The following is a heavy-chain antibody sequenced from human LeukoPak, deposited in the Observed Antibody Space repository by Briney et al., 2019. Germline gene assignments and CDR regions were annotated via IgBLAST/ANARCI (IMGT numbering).Heavy chain of an antibody. D-gene: IGHD3-3*01. CDR2: IVPTFGAV. CDR3: ATDFWSGNTNFYYYYMDV. V-gene: IGHV1-69*13. CDR1: GGTFSSYA. J-gene: IGHJ6*03. Sequence: SVKVSCKFSGGTFSSYAFSWVRQAPGQGLEWVGGIVPTFGAVNYAQGFQGRITITADESTKTTYMELSSLRSEDTAVYYCATDFWSGNTNFYYYYMDVWGRGTTVTVSS.